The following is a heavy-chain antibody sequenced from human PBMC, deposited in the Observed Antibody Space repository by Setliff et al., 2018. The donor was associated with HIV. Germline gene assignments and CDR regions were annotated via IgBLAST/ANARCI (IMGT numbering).Heavy chain of an antibody. D-gene: IGHD2-15*01. Sequence: ASVKVSCKASGYTFTSYAMHWVRQAPGQRLEWMGWIHAGNGYTKYSQKFQGRVTFTRDTSASAAYMELSSLRSDDTAIYYCARDFHVLGYCSADSCPYDASDVWGQGTMVTVSS. V-gene: IGHV1-3*01. J-gene: IGHJ3*01. CDR1: GYTFTSYA. CDR2: IHAGNGYT. CDR3: ARDFHVLGYCSADSCPYDASDV.